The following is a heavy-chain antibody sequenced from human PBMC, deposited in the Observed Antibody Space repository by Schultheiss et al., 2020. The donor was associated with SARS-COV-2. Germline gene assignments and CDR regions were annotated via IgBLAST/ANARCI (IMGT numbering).Heavy chain of an antibody. J-gene: IGHJ3*02. V-gene: IGHV4-59*12. Sequence: SETLSLTCTVSGGSISSYYWSWIRQPPGKGLEWIGYIYYSGSTNYNPSLKSRVTISVDTSKNQFSLKLSSVTAADTAVYYCARGGLVELGAFDIWGQGTMVTVSS. D-gene: IGHD3/OR15-3a*01. CDR1: GGSISSYY. CDR3: ARGGLVELGAFDI. CDR2: IYYSGST.